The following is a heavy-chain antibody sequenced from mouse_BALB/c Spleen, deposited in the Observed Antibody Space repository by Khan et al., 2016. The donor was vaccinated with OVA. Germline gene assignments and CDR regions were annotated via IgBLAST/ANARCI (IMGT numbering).Heavy chain of an antibody. CDR3: VRWDY. Sequence: VQLKESGPDLLKPSQSLSLTCTVTGYSITSGYSWHWIRQFPGHKLEWMGYIDYSGTTNYNPSLKSRISITREISKNQFFLQLNSVTTEDTATXNSVRWDYWGQGTTLTVSS. J-gene: IGHJ2*01. CDR1: GYSITSGYS. CDR2: IDYSGTT. V-gene: IGHV3-1*02.